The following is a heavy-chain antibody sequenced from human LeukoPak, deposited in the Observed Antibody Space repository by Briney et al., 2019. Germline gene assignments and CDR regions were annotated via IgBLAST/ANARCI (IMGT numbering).Heavy chain of an antibody. CDR1: GYTFTSNY. J-gene: IGHJ4*02. CDR2: IYPRDGST. V-gene: IGHV1-46*01. Sequence: ASVKVSFKAPGYTFTSNYIHWVRQAPGQGLEWMGMIYPRDGSTSYAQKFQGRVTVTRDTSTSTVHMELSGLRSEDTAVYYCARDQEGFDYWGQGTLVTVSS. CDR3: ARDQEGFDY.